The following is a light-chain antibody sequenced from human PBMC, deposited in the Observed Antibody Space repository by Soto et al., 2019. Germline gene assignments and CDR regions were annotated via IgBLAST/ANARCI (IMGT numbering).Light chain of an antibody. J-gene: IGKJ4*01. CDR3: QQSFTTPLT. CDR1: QSIGRF. Sequence: DVQMSQPPSSLSASVGDRVTITYRASQSIGRFLNWHQQKPGKAPNVLINVASTLRSGVPSRFSGSGSGTDFNLTINSLQPEDFATYFCQQSFTTPLTFGGRSKV. CDR2: VAS. V-gene: IGKV1-39*01.